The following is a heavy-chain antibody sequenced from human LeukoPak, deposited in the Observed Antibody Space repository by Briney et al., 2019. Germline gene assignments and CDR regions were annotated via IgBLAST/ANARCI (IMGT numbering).Heavy chain of an antibody. CDR1: GGSIRRNTYY. CDR2: IYSNGDT. Sequence: SETLSLTCTVSGGSIRRNTYYWGWIRQPPGKGLEWIGSIYSNGDTFYNPSVKSRVTISVDTSKNQLSLKLSSMTAADTALYYCARGLDDYWGQGTLVTVSS. J-gene: IGHJ4*02. V-gene: IGHV4-39*07. CDR3: ARGLDDY.